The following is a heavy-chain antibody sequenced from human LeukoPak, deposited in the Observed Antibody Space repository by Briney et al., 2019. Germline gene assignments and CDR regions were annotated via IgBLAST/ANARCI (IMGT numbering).Heavy chain of an antibody. CDR2: IYYTGT. CDR1: GGSVTDYY. CDR3: ARQAPGGFDP. D-gene: IGHD7-27*01. J-gene: IGHJ5*02. V-gene: IGHV4-59*02. Sequence: SETLSLTCTVSGGSVTDYYWSWIRQSPGKGLEWIGYIYYTGTSYNPSLKSRVTISADTSKNQFSLKLISVTAADTAVYYCARQAPGGFDPWGQGTLVTVSS.